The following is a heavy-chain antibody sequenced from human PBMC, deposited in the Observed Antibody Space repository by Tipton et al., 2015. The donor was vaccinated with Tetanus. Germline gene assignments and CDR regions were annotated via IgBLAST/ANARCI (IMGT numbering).Heavy chain of an antibody. J-gene: IGHJ4*02. V-gene: IGHV3-23*01. D-gene: IGHD1-1*01. Sequence: SLRLSCAASGFTFSSDAMTWVRQAPGKGLEWVSAISPTGDETYYADSVKGRFTISRDNSKNTLILQMNSLRAEDTAVYFCIRLEEFNRGYWGQGTLVTVSS. CDR1: GFTFSSDA. CDR2: ISPTGDET. CDR3: IRLEEFNRGY.